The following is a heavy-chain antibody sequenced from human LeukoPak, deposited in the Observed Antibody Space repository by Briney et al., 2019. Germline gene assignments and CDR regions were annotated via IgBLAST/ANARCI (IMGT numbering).Heavy chain of an antibody. J-gene: IGHJ6*02. CDR3: ARLRDYYYGMDV. V-gene: IGHV4-59*01. CDR1: GGSISSYY. CDR2: IYYSGST. Sequence: PSETLSLTCTVSGGSISSYYWSWIRQPPGKGLEWIGYIYYSGSTNYNPSLKSRVTISVDTSKNQFSLKLGSVTAADTAVYYCARLRDYYYGMDVWGQGTTVTVSS.